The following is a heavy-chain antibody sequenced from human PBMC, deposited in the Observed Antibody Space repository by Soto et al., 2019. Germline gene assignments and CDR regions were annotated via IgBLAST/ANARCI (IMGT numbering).Heavy chain of an antibody. CDR3: ANETRRFVSSNWFDP. V-gene: IGHV3-23*01. CDR1: GFTFSSYA. J-gene: IGHJ5*02. D-gene: IGHD1-1*01. Sequence: EVQLLESGGGLVQPGGSLRLSCAASGFTFSSYAMSWVRQAPGKGLEWVSAISGSGGSTYYADSVKGRFTISRDNSKITLYLQMNSLRAEDTAVYYCANETRRFVSSNWFDPWGQGTLVTVSS. CDR2: ISGSGGST.